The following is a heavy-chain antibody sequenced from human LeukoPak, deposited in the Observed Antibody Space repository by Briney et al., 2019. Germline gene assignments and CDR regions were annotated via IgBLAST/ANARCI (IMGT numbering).Heavy chain of an antibody. J-gene: IGHJ4*02. CDR1: GGSISSYY. Sequence: PSETLSLTCTVSGGSISSYYWSWVRQPPGEGLEYIGFIYYTGSTNYNPSLKSRVTISVDTSKNQFSLKVNSVTAADTAVYYCARGFRGASFDYWGQGTLVTVSS. D-gene: IGHD1-26*01. V-gene: IGHV4-59*01. CDR2: IYYTGST. CDR3: ARGFRGASFDY.